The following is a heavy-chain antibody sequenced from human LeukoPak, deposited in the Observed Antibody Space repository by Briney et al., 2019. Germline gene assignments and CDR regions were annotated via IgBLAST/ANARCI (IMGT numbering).Heavy chain of an antibody. J-gene: IGHJ4*02. V-gene: IGHV1-24*01. Sequence: ASVKVSCKVSGSTLTDLSIHWVRQAPGEGLEWMGGFDPEDGETIYAQKFQGRVTMPEDTSTDTAYMELSSLRSEDTAVYYCARPSAGGYGDSDYWGQGTLVTVSS. CDR1: GSTLTDLS. D-gene: IGHD4-17*01. CDR2: FDPEDGET. CDR3: ARPSAGGYGDSDY.